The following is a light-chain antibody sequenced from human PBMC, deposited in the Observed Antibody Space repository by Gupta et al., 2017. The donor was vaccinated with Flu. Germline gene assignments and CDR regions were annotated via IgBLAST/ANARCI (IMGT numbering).Light chain of an antibody. J-gene: IGKJ4*01. Sequence: GRATLSCRASQSVSSNLAWYQQKPGQAPRLLIYAASTRATGIPDRFSGSESGAELTLTISSLQSEDFAIYYCQQYNKWPLTFGGGTKVEI. CDR1: QSVSSN. CDR2: AAS. CDR3: QQYNKWPLT. V-gene: IGKV3-15*01.